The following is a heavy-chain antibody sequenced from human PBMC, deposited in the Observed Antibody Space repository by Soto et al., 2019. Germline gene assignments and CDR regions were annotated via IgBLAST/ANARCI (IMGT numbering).Heavy chain of an antibody. J-gene: IGHJ3*02. CDR1: GFTFSSHA. Sequence: PGGSLRLSCAASGFTFSSHAMHWVRQAPGQGLEWVALTSYDGNNKYYADSVKGRLTIFRDNSKNTLDPQMNSLRAEDSAVYYCARGGCGTTSCLFNAFDIWGQGIVVTVS. CDR2: TSYDGNNK. V-gene: IGHV3-30-3*01. CDR3: ARGGCGTTSCLFNAFDI. D-gene: IGHD2-2*01.